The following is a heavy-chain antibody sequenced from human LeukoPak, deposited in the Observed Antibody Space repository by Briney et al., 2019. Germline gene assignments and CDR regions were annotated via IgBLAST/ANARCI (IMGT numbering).Heavy chain of an antibody. J-gene: IGHJ3*02. CDR3: ASGLTASGAFDI. CDR2: MNPNSGNT. CDR1: GYTFTSYD. V-gene: IGHV1-8*01. Sequence: ASVKVSCKASGYTFTSYDINWVRQATGQGLEWMGWMNPNSGNTGYAQKFQGRVTMTRNTSISTAYMELSSLRSEDTSVYYCASGLTASGAFDIWGQGTMVTVSS.